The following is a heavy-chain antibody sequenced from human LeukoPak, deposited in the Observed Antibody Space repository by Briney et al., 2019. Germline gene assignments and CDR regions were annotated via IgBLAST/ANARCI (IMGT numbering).Heavy chain of an antibody. CDR2: IYYSGSN. J-gene: IGHJ4*02. CDR1: GGSISSYY. CDR3: ARERRSGSYYYFDY. Sequence: SETLSLTCTVSGGSISSYYWSWIRQPPGKGLEWIGYIYYSGSNNYNPSLKSRVTISVDTSKSQFSLKVSSVTAADTAVYYCARERRSGSYYYFDYWGQGTLVTVSS. D-gene: IGHD1-26*01. V-gene: IGHV4-59*01.